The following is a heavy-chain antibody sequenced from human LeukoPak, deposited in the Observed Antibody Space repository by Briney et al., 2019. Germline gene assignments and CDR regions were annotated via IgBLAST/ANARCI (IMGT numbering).Heavy chain of an antibody. CDR2: IYASGGA. CDR1: GGSVSGHY. D-gene: IGHD6-19*01. CDR3: AREAPGGSGWTYFDY. J-gene: IGHJ4*02. V-gene: IGHV4-59*02. Sequence: PSETLSLTCAVSGGSVSGHYWDWIRPPPGKGLEWIGYIYASGGANYDPSLKSRVTISLDSSENRFSLKLTSVTAADTAVYYCAREAPGGSGWTYFDYWGQGSLVTVSS.